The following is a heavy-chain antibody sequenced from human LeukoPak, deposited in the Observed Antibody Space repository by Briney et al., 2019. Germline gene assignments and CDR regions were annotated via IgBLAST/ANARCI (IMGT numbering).Heavy chain of an antibody. V-gene: IGHV4-39*07. J-gene: IGHJ4*02. Sequence: SETLSLTCTVSGGSINSSSYYWGWIRQPPGKGLEWIGRILPSGQTTYNPSLKSRVTMSLDTSKNQVSLKLNSVTDADTAVYYCTRGREYGDYLDYWGQGTLVTVSS. CDR3: TRGREYGDYLDY. CDR1: GGSINSSSYY. D-gene: IGHD2/OR15-2a*01. CDR2: ILPSGQT.